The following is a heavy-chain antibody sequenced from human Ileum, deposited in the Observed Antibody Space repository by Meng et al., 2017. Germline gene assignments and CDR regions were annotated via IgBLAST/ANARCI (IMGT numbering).Heavy chain of an antibody. CDR3: ARENTIFGVVWGSWFDP. CDR2: IYYSGST. V-gene: IGHV4-30-4*01. Sequence: QVQRQESGPGLVKPAQTLSRTCTGAGGSISSGDYYWSWIRQPPGKGLEWIGYIYYSGSTYYNPSLKSRVTISVDTSKNQFSLKLSSVTAADTAVYYCARENTIFGVVWGSWFDPWGQGTLVTVSS. J-gene: IGHJ5*02. CDR1: GGSISSGDYY. D-gene: IGHD3-3*01.